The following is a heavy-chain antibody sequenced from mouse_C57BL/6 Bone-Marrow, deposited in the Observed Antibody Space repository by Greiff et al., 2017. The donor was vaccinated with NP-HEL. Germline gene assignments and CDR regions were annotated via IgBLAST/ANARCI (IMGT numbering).Heavy chain of an antibody. V-gene: IGHV14-2*01. D-gene: IGHD1-1*01. Sequence: VHVKQSGAELVKPGASVKLSCTASGFNIKDYYMHWVKQRTEQGLEWIGRIDPEDGETKYAPKFQGTATITADTSSNTAYLQLSSLTSEDTAVYYCARSGITTVGYYFDYWGQGTTLTVSS. CDR2: IDPEDGET. CDR1: GFNIKDYY. CDR3: ARSGITTVGYYFDY. J-gene: IGHJ2*01.